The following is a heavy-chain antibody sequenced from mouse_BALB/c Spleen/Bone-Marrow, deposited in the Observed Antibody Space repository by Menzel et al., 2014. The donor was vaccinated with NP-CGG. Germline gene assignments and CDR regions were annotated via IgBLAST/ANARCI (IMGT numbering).Heavy chain of an antibody. CDR2: IYPGGGYT. V-gene: IGHV1-63*02. Sequence: VQLQQSGAELVRPGTSVKISCKASGYTFTNYWLSWVKQRPGRGLEWIGDIYPGGGYTNFNERFKGKATLTADTSSSTAYMQLGSLTSEDSAVYFCAREEYGNYDRFIDYWGQGTTLTVSS. D-gene: IGHD2-10*02. CDR3: AREEYGNYDRFIDY. CDR1: GYTFTNYW. J-gene: IGHJ2*01.